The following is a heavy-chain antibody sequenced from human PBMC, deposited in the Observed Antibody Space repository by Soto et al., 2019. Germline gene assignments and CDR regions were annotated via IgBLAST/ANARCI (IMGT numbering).Heavy chain of an antibody. CDR1: GFTFSDYY. Sequence: PGGSLRLSCAASGFTFSDYYMSWIRQAPGKGLEWVSYISSSSSYTNYADSVKGRFTISRDNAKNSLYLQMNSLRAEDTAVYYCAREDYYDSSGQKCPFDYWGQGTLVTVSS. D-gene: IGHD3-22*01. CDR3: AREDYYDSSGQKCPFDY. CDR2: ISSSSSYT. J-gene: IGHJ4*02. V-gene: IGHV3-11*05.